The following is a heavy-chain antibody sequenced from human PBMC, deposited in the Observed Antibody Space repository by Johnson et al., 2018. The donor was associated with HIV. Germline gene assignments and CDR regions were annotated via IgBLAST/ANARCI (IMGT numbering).Heavy chain of an antibody. Sequence: QVQLVESGGGLVKPGGSLRLSCAASGFTFSDHYMSWIRQAPGKGLEWVSYISSSGSTKYYTDSLKGRLTISRDNAKNSLYLQMNSLRAEDTAVYYCARVRWLQLGAFDFWGQGTMVTVSS. D-gene: IGHD5-24*01. V-gene: IGHV3-11*04. CDR1: GFTFSDHY. J-gene: IGHJ3*01. CDR2: ISSSGSTK. CDR3: ARVRWLQLGAFDF.